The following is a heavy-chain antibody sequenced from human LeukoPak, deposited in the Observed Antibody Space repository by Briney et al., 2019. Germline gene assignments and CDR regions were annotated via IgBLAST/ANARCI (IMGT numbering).Heavy chain of an antibody. CDR2: TGVSGS. CDR3: ARGLGYRYYDSSGYCDY. CDR1: GFTFSSSA. Sequence: GGSLRLSCAASGFTFSSSAMTWVRQVLGKGLVWVSTTGVSGSYYADSVKGRFTISRDNSKNTLYLQMNSLRAEDTAVYYCARGLGYRYYDSSGYCDYWGQGTLVTVSS. J-gene: IGHJ4*02. D-gene: IGHD3-22*01. V-gene: IGHV3-23*01.